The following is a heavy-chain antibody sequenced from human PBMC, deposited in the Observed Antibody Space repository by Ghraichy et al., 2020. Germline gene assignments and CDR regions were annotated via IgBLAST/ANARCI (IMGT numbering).Heavy chain of an antibody. J-gene: IGHJ6*02. D-gene: IGHD6-13*01. V-gene: IGHV1-69*01. CDR2: IIPIFGTA. CDR3: AARNSIAAAGTTVNYYYYGMDV. Sequence: KVSCKASGGTFSSYAISWVRQAPGQGLEWMGGIIPIFGTANYAQKFQGRVTITADESTSTAYMELSSLRSEDTAVYYCAARNSIAAAGTTVNYYYYGMDVWGQGTTVTVSS. CDR1: GGTFSSYA.